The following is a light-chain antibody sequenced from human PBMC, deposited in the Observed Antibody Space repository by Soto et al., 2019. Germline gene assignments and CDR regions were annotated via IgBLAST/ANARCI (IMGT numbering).Light chain of an antibody. Sequence: EIVLTQSPGTLSLSPGERATLSCRASQSVSSSYLAWYQQKPGQAPRLLIYGASSRATGIPDRFSGSGSGTDFTLTISRLEPEDFAVYYCQHPWTFDQGTKVEIK. CDR2: GAS. CDR1: QSVSSSY. V-gene: IGKV3-20*01. CDR3: QHPWT. J-gene: IGKJ1*01.